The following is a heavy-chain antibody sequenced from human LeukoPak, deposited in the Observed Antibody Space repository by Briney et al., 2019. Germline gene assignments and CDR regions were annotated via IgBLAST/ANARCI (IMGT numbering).Heavy chain of an antibody. D-gene: IGHD3-22*01. J-gene: IGHJ3*02. CDR3: ARGYITMIGSDAFDI. CDR2: IYYSGST. V-gene: IGHV4-31*03. Sequence: SQTLSLTCTVSGGSISSGGYYWSWIRQHPGKGLEWIGYIYYSGSTYYNPSLKSRVTISVDTSKNQFSLKLSSVTAADTAVYYCARGYITMIGSDAFDIWGQGTMVTVSS. CDR1: GGSISSGGYY.